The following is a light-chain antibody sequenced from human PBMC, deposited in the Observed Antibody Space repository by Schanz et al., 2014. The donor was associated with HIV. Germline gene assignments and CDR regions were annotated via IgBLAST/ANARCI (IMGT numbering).Light chain of an antibody. CDR3: GSYKSASFPWV. J-gene: IGLJ3*02. CDR2: DVD. V-gene: IGLV2-14*03. Sequence: QSALTQPASASGSPGRSVTFSCTGTSADIGSYNYVSWYQQHPGKAPKLILYDVDNRPAGVSNRFSGSKSGNTASLTISGLRAEDEASYYCGSYKSASFPWVFGGGTKLTVL. CDR1: SADIGSYNY.